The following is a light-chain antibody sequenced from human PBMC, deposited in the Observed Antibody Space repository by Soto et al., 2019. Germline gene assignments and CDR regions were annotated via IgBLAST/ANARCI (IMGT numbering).Light chain of an antibody. CDR3: QQYSDWPPT. J-gene: IGKJ1*01. CDR2: GAS. Sequence: EIVVTQSPATLSVSPGERAALSCRASQSVSSNLAWYQQKPGQAPRLLINGASTRATGIPARFSGSGSGTEFSLTISSLQSEDFAVYYCQQYSDWPPTLGQGTKVDI. V-gene: IGKV3-15*01. CDR1: QSVSSN.